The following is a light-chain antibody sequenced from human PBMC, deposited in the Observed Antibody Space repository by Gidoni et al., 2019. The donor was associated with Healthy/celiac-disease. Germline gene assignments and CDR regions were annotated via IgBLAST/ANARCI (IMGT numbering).Light chain of an antibody. J-gene: IGKJ2*01. CDR2: DSS. V-gene: IGKV3-11*01. CDR1: QRVGSY. CDR3: QQRSNWPMYT. Sequence: EIVLTQSPATLSLSPGERATLSCRASQRVGSYLAWYQQKPGQAPRLLIYDSSNRATGIPARFSGSGSGTDLTLTISSLEPEELAVYYCQQRSNWPMYTFGQGTKLEIK.